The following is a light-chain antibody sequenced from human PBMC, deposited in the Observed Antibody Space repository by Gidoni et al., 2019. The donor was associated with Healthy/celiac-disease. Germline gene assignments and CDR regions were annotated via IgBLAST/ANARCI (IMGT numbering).Light chain of an antibody. Sequence: EIVLTQSPATLSLSPGERATLSCRASQSVSSYLAWYQQNPGQAPRRLIYDASNRATGIPARFSGSGAGTDFTLTISSLEPEDFAVYYCQQRSNWPPITFXQXTRLEIK. CDR1: QSVSSY. J-gene: IGKJ5*01. CDR3: QQRSNWPPIT. CDR2: DAS. V-gene: IGKV3-11*01.